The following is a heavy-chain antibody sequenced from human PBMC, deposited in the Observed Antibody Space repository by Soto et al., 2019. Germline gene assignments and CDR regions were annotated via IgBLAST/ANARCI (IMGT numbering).Heavy chain of an antibody. V-gene: IGHV3-53*01. D-gene: IGHD3-9*01. CDR1: GFTVSNNH. J-gene: IGHJ4*02. CDR2: VHGGGST. Sequence: VQLVESGGGLIQPGGSLRLSCAASGFTVSNNHMTWVRQAAGKGLELVSFVHGGGSTSYADSVKGRFNISRDNSKNTLYLQMDSLRAGDTAIYYCAGSLTTAASLDYWGRGTLVTVSS. CDR3: AGSLTTAASLDY.